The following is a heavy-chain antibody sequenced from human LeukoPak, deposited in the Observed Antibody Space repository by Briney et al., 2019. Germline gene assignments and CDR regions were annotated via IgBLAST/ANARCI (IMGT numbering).Heavy chain of an antibody. D-gene: IGHD3-16*01. CDR3: GRWVFGGSPPRHYSFAY. J-gene: IGHJ4*02. V-gene: IGHV3-11*04. CDR2: ISSSGSTI. CDR1: GFTFSDHY. Sequence: GGSLRLSCAASGFTFSDHYMSWIRQAPGKGLEWVSYISSSGSTIYYPDSVKGRFTISRDNAKNSLYLQVSSLRVEDTAVYYCGRWVFGGSPPRHYSFAYWGKGTLVTVSS.